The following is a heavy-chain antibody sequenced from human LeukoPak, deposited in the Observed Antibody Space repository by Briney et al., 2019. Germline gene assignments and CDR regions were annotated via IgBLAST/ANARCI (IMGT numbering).Heavy chain of an antibody. V-gene: IGHV4-30-2*01. J-gene: IGHJ4*02. D-gene: IGHD3-10*01. CDR3: ARGDYYGSGSCDY. CDR1: GGSISSGGYS. Sequence: SQTLSLTCAVSGGSISSGGYSWSWIRQPPGKGLEWIGYIYHSGSTYYNPSLKSRVTISVDRSKNQFSLKLSSVTAADTAVYYCARGDYYGSGSCDYWGQGTLVTVSS. CDR2: IYHSGST.